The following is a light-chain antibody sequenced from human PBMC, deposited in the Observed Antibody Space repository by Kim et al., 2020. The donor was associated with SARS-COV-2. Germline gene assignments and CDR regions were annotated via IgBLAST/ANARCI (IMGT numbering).Light chain of an antibody. J-gene: IGLJ3*02. CDR2: GKN. CDR1: SLSFYY. Sequence: SSELTQDPAVSVALGQTVRITCQGDSLSFYYASWYQQKPGQAPVLVIYGKNSRPSGIPDRFSGSSSGNTASLTITGAQAEDEADYYCNSRDSSGSHWVFGGGPQPTDL. V-gene: IGLV3-19*01. CDR3: NSRDSSGSHWV.